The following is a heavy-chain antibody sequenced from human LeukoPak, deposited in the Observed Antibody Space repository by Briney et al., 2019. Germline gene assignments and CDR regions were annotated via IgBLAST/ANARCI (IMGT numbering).Heavy chain of an antibody. CDR2: IRNKANSYII. D-gene: IGHD3-3*01. Sequence: GGSLRLSCAASGFTFSDHNMDWVRQTPGKGLEWVGRIRNKANSYIIEDAASVRGRFTISRDDSKNSLFLQMNSLRAEDTAVYYCARDAGWRLDPWGQGTLVTVSS. V-gene: IGHV3-72*01. J-gene: IGHJ5*02. CDR1: GFTFSDHN. CDR3: ARDAGWRLDP.